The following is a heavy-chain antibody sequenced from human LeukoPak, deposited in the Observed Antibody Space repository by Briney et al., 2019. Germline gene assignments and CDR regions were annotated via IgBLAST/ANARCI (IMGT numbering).Heavy chain of an antibody. CDR2: INHSGST. J-gene: IGHJ6*01. CDR3: ARVGHCSSTSCYPGGNYYSG. D-gene: IGHD2-2*01. CDR1: GGSFSGYY. V-gene: IGHV4-34*01. Sequence: NPSETLSLTCAVYGGSFSGYYWSWIRQPPGKGLEWIGEINHSGSTNYNPSLKSRVTISVDTSKNQFSLKLSSVTAADTAVYYCARVGHCSSTSCYPGGNYYSG.